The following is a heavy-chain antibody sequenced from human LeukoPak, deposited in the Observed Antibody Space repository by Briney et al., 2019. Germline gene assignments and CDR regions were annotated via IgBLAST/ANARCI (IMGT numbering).Heavy chain of an antibody. V-gene: IGHV5-51*01. J-gene: IGHJ4*02. CDR3: ARLQGDKRYSSSSSPIDY. CDR2: IYPGDSDT. CDR1: GYNFTSYW. Sequence: GESLKISCKGSGYNFTSYWIGWVRQMPGKGLEWMGIIYPGDSDTRYSPSFQGQVNTSADKSISTAYLQWSSLKASDTAMYYCARLQGDKRYSSSSSPIDYWGQGTLVTVSS. D-gene: IGHD6-6*01.